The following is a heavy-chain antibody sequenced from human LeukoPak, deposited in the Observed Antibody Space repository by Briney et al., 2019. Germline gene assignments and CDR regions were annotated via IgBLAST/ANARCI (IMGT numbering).Heavy chain of an antibody. J-gene: IGHJ4*02. CDR2: INHSGST. Sequence: SETLSLTCAVYGGSFSGYYWSWIRQPPGKGPEWIGEINHSGSTNYNPSLKSRVTISVDTSKNQFSLKLSSVTAADTAVYYCARGADYDSSGYLIDYWGQGTLVTVSS. V-gene: IGHV4-34*01. CDR1: GGSFSGYY. CDR3: ARGADYDSSGYLIDY. D-gene: IGHD3-22*01.